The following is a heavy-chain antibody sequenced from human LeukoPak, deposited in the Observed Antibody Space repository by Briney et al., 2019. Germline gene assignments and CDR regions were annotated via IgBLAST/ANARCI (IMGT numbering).Heavy chain of an antibody. J-gene: IGHJ4*02. V-gene: IGHV1-2*02. CDR1: GYTFTGYY. Sequence: ASVKVSCKASGYTFTGYYMHWVRQAPGQGLEWMGWINPNSGGTNYAQKFQGRVTMTRDTSISTAYMELRSLRSDDTAVYYCARDKLVAVALDYWGQGTLVTVSS. D-gene: IGHD6-19*01. CDR2: INPNSGGT. CDR3: ARDKLVAVALDY.